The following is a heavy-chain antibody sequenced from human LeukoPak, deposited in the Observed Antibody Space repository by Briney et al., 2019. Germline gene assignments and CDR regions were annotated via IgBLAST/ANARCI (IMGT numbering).Heavy chain of an antibody. Sequence: GGSLRLSCAASGFTFSSYSMSWVRQAPGKGLEWVSYIISGSSTIYYADSVKGRFTISRDNAKNSLYLQMSSLRADDTAVYYCARARQGYCSSASCYSFDIWGQGTMLTVSS. D-gene: IGHD2-2*01. J-gene: IGHJ3*02. CDR2: IISGSSTI. V-gene: IGHV3-48*01. CDR3: ARARQGYCSSASCYSFDI. CDR1: GFTFSSYS.